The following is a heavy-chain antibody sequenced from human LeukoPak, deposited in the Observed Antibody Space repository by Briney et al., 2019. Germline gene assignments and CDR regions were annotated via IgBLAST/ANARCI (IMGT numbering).Heavy chain of an antibody. V-gene: IGHV5-51*01. D-gene: IGHD6-13*01. Sequence: KAGESLKISCKGSGYSFTSYWIGWVRQMPGKGLEWLGIIYPGDSDTRYSPSFQGQVTISADKSISTAYLQWSSLKASDTAMYYCATAGLSSSRPAVSYGMDVWGQGTTVTVSS. CDR3: ATAGLSSSRPAVSYGMDV. J-gene: IGHJ6*02. CDR2: IYPGDSDT. CDR1: GYSFTSYW.